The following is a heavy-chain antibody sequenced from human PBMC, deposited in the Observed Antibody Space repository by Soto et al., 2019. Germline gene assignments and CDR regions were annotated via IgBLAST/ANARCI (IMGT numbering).Heavy chain of an antibody. J-gene: IGHJ6*02. CDR3: ARARITMVRGVIMDYYYGMDV. CDR2: IIPIFGTA. D-gene: IGHD3-10*01. Sequence: SVKVSCKASGGTFSSYAISWVRQAPGQGLEWMGGIIPIFGTANYAQKFQGRVTITADESTSTAYMELSSLRSEDTAVYYCARARITMVRGVIMDYYYGMDVWGQGTTVTVSS. V-gene: IGHV1-69*13. CDR1: GGTFSSYA.